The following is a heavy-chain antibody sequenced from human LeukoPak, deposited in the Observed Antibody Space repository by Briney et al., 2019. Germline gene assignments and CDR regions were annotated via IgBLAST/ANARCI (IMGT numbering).Heavy chain of an antibody. Sequence: ASVKVSCTASRYTFTSYYMHWVRQAPGQGLEWMGIINPSGGSTSYAQKFQGRVTMTRDTSTSTVYMELSSLRSEDTAVYYCARARGDCPVGYWGQGTLVTVSS. CDR3: ARARGDCPVGY. CDR1: RYTFTSYY. V-gene: IGHV1-46*01. CDR2: INPSGGST. D-gene: IGHD2-21*02. J-gene: IGHJ4*02.